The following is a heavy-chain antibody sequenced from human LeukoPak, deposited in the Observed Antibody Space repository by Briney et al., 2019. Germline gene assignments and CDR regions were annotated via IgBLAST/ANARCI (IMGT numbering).Heavy chain of an antibody. J-gene: IGHJ6*02. Sequence: SETLSLTCTVSGGSISSYYWSWIRQHPGKGLEWIGYIYYSGSTNYNPSLKSRVTISVDMSKNQFSLRVSSVTAADTAVYYCARHSTMEDFWSGYTNYYYGMDVWGQGTTVTVSS. CDR3: ARHSTMEDFWSGYTNYYYGMDV. CDR1: GGSISSYY. V-gene: IGHV4-59*08. CDR2: IYYSGST. D-gene: IGHD3-3*01.